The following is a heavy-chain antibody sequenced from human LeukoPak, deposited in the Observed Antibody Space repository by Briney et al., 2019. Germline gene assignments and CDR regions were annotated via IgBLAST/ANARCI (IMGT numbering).Heavy chain of an antibody. CDR1: GGTFSSYA. D-gene: IGHD6-13*01. CDR3: ARARIAAAEAYYYYMDV. CDR2: IIPIFGTA. Sequence: SVKVSCKASGGTFSSYAISWVRQAPGQGLEWMGGIIPIFGTANYAQKFLGRVTITADESTSTAYMELSSLRSEDTAVYYCARARIAAAEAYYYYMDVWGKGTTVTVSS. V-gene: IGHV1-69*13. J-gene: IGHJ6*03.